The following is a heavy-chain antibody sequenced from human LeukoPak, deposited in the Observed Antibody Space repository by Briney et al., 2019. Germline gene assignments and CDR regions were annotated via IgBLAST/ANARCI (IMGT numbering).Heavy chain of an antibody. D-gene: IGHD3-10*01. V-gene: IGHV3-30-3*01. CDR2: ISYDGSNK. CDR1: GFTFSSYA. Sequence: GRSLRLSCAASGFTFSSYAMHWVRQAPGKGLEWVAVISYDGSNKYYADSVKGRFTISRDNSKNTLYLQMNSLRAEDTAVYYCAREGYYGSGTYFDYWGQGTLVTVSS. CDR3: AREGYYGSGTYFDY. J-gene: IGHJ4*02.